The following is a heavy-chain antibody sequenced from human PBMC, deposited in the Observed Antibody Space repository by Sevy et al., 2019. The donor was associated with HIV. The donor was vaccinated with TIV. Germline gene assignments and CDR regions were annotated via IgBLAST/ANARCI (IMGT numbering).Heavy chain of an antibody. J-gene: IGHJ4*02. CDR3: TRDLYGSGWFYFDY. Sequence: GGSLRLSCTASGFTFGDYAMSWFRQAPGKGLEWVGFIKTKTYSGTTENAAVVKGRVIISRNDSKNIAYLQMNSLKTEDTAEYYCTRDLYGSGWFYFDYWGQGTLVTVSS. CDR1: GFTFGDYA. CDR2: IKTKTYSGTT. D-gene: IGHD6-19*01. V-gene: IGHV3-49*03.